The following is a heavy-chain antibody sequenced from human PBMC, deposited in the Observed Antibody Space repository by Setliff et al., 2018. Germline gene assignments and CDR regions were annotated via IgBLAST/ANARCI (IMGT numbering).Heavy chain of an antibody. CDR3: ARRDEDWFDR. CDR1: GGTFSNYA. J-gene: IGHJ5*02. V-gene: IGHV1-69*05. Sequence: ASVKVSCKASGGTFSNYAISWVRQAPGQGLEWMGGIIPFFATTKYAQRFQGRVTITTDESTSTAYMELSSLRSEDTALYFCARRDEDWFDRWGQGTLVTVSS. CDR2: IIPFFATT.